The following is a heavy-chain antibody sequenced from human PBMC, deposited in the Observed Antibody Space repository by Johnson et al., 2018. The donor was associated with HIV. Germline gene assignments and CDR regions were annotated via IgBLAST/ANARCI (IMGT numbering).Heavy chain of an antibody. J-gene: IGHJ3*02. D-gene: IGHD4/OR15-4a*01. Sequence: EVQLVESGGDLVLPGGSLRLSCAASGFTFSNYAMSWVRQAPGKGLQWVSVFYSGGSTYYADSVKGIFTISRDNSKNTLYLQMTSLRAEDTAVYYCASRVRVDAFDIWGQGTMVTVSS. V-gene: IGHV3-66*01. CDR3: ASRVRVDAFDI. CDR2: FYSGGST. CDR1: GFTFSNYA.